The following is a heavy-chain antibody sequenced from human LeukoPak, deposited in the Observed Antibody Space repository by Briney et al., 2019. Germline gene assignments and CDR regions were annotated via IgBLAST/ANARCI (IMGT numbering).Heavy chain of an antibody. CDR3: ARVAITMVRGVSFWFDP. J-gene: IGHJ5*02. CDR2: INPNSGGT. D-gene: IGHD3-10*01. CDR1: GYTFTGYY. V-gene: IGHV1-2*02. Sequence: ASVKVSCKASGYTFTGYYMHWVRQAPGQGLEWMGWINPNSGGTNYAQKFQGRVTMTRDTSISTAYMELSRLRSDDTAVYYCARVAITMVRGVSFWFDPWGQGTLVTVSS.